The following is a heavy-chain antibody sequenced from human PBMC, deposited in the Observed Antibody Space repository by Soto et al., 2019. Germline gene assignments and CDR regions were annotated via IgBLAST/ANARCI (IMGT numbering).Heavy chain of an antibody. CDR3: ARYRREAVAGYTLDN. CDR2: VYNSGST. J-gene: IGHJ4*02. D-gene: IGHD6-13*01. CDR1: GGSISSNY. Sequence: LSLTCTVSGGSISSNYWTWIRQPPGKGLEWIGYVYNSGSTNYNPSLKSRVTISEDTSKSQFSLKVNSTTAADTAVYYCARYRREAVAGYTLDNWGQGILVTVSS. V-gene: IGHV4-59*01.